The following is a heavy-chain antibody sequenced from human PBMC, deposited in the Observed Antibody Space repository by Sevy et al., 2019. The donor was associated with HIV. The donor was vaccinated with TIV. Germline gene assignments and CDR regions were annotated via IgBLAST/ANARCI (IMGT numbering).Heavy chain of an antibody. V-gene: IGHV3-23*01. CDR3: AGKYGSSGYFDY. CDR2: IGGSGGSGDKT. D-gene: IGHD3-22*01. J-gene: IGHJ4*02. Sequence: GGSLRLSCAASGFTFSNYAMNWVRQAPGKGLEWVSGIGGSGGSGDKTNYADSVKGRFTISRDDSTNSLYLQLNSLRAEDTAIYYCAGKYGSSGYFDYWGQGTLVTVSS. CDR1: GFTFSNYA.